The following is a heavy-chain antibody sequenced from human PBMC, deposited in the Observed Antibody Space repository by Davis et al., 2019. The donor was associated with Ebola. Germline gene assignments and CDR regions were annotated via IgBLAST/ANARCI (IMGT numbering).Heavy chain of an antibody. Sequence: ASVKVSCKASGYTFTGYYMHWVRQAPGQGLEWMGWINPNSGGTNYAQKLQGRVTMTRDTSTSTVYMELSSLRSEDTAVYYCARRTAAGTRFDPWGQGTLVTVSS. CDR1: GYTFTGYY. CDR2: INPNSGGT. D-gene: IGHD6-13*01. CDR3: ARRTAAGTRFDP. J-gene: IGHJ5*02. V-gene: IGHV1-2*02.